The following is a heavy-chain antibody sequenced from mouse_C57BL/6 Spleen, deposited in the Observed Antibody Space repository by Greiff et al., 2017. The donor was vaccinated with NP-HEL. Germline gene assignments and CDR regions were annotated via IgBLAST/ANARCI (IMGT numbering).Heavy chain of an antibody. CDR2: ISSGSSTI. D-gene: IGHD1-1*01. CDR3: ARREVLHLYAMDY. J-gene: IGHJ4*01. CDR1: GFTFSDYG. Sequence: EVMLVESGGGLVKPGGSLKLSCAASGFTFSDYGMHWVRQAPEKGLEWVAYISSGSSTIYYADTVKGRFTISRDNAKNTLFLQMTSLRSEDTAMYYCARREVLHLYAMDYWGQGTSVTVSS. V-gene: IGHV5-17*01.